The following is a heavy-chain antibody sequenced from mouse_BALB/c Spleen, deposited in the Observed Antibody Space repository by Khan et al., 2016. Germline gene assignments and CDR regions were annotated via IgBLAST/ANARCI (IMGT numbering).Heavy chain of an antibody. J-gene: IGHJ3*01. Sequence: QVQLKESGAELARPGASVKLSCKASGYTFTSYWMQWVKQRPGQGLQWIGTIYPGDGDTRYTQKFKGKATLTADKSSSTAYMQLSSLASEDSAVYYCVRGGYGNYVFAYWGQGTLVTVSA. CDR3: VRGGYGNYVFAY. CDR2: IYPGDGDT. CDR1: GYTFTSYW. V-gene: IGHV1-87*01. D-gene: IGHD2-1*01.